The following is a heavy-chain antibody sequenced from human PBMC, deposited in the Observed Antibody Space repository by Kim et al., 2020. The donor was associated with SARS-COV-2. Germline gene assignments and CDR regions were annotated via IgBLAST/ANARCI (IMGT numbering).Heavy chain of an antibody. V-gene: IGHV3-9*01. Sequence: VMGRFTITRDNAKNSLYLQMNSLRAEDTALYYCAKGIWGSGYYYYYYYMDVWGKGTTVTVSS. J-gene: IGHJ6*03. D-gene: IGHD3-16*01. CDR3: AKGIWGSGYYYYYYYMDV.